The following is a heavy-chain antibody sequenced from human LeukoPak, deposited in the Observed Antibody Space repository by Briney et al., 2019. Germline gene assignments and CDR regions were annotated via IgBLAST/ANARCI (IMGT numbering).Heavy chain of an antibody. CDR1: GFTFSSYA. J-gene: IGHJ4*01. CDR3: ARDLSGIAGYTYGRGIDY. CDR2: ISYDGSNK. D-gene: IGHD5-18*01. V-gene: IGHV3-30*04. Sequence: GGSLRLSCAASGFTFSSYAMHWVRQAPGKGLEWVAVISYDGSNKYYADSVKGRFTISRDNAKTSLYLQMNSLRAEDTAVYYCARDLSGIAGYTYGRGIDYWGQGTLVTVSS.